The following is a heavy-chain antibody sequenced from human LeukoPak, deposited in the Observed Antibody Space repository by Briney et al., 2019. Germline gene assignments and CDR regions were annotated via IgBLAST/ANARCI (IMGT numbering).Heavy chain of an antibody. CDR3: AKSRVMTLSYWYFDL. J-gene: IGHJ2*01. Sequence: GGSLRLSCAASGFTFDDYAMHWVRQARGKGLEWVSGIRWNSDTKGYADYVKGRFTISRDNAKNYLYLEMNGLRAEGTALYYCAKSRVMTLSYWYFDLWGRGTLVTVSS. D-gene: IGHD3-10*01. V-gene: IGHV3-9*01. CDR2: IRWNSDTK. CDR1: GFTFDDYA.